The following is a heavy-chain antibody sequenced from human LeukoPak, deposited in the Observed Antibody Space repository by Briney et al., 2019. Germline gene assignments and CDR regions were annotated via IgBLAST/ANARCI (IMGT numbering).Heavy chain of an antibody. CDR3: TKDIGYDGDDY. CDR2: IQYDGSKK. D-gene: IGHD5-12*01. J-gene: IGHJ4*02. V-gene: IGHV3-30*02. CDR1: GFTFSSYG. Sequence: GGSLRLSCAASGFTFSSYGMHWVRQAPGKGLEWVAFIQYDGSKKYYADSVKGRFTISRDNSKNTLYLQMNSLRAEDTAVYYCTKDIGYDGDDYWGQATLVTVST.